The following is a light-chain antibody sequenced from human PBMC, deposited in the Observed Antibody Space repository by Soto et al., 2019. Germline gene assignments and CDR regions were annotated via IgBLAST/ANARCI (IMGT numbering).Light chain of an antibody. CDR1: QSVSTK. V-gene: IGKV3-15*01. CDR3: QQYNSWPPYT. J-gene: IGKJ2*01. Sequence: EIVLTQSPGTLSVSPGERATLSCRASQSVSTKLAWYQQKPGQAPRLLIYGASTRATGIPARFSGSGSDTEFILTISSLQSEDFAVYYCQQYNSWPPYTFGQGTKLEIK. CDR2: GAS.